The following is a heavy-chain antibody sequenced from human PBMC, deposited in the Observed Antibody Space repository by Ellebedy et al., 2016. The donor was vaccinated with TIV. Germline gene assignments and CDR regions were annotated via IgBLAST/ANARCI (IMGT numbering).Heavy chain of an antibody. CDR3: ARAAVDSGYYDY. CDR2: IDPSDSYT. CDR1: GYSFTSYW. J-gene: IGHJ4*02. D-gene: IGHD3-22*01. Sequence: GGSLRLSXKGSGYSFTSYWISWVRQMPGKGLEWMGRIDPSDSYTNYSPSFQGHVTISADKSISTAYLQWSSLKASDTAMYYCARAAVDSGYYDYWGQGTLVTVSS. V-gene: IGHV5-10-1*01.